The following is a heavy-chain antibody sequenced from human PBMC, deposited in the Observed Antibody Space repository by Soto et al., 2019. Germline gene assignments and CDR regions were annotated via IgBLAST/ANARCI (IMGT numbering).Heavy chain of an antibody. D-gene: IGHD3-22*01. CDR2: ISSSSSYT. CDR1: GFTFSDYY. Sequence: GGSLRLSCAASGFTFSDYYMSWIRQAPGKGLEWVSYISSSSSYTNYADSVKGRFTISRDNAKNSLYLQMNSLRAEDTAVYYCARVGLDYYDSSGGSFDPWGQGTLVTVSS. V-gene: IGHV3-11*06. J-gene: IGHJ5*02. CDR3: ARVGLDYYDSSGGSFDP.